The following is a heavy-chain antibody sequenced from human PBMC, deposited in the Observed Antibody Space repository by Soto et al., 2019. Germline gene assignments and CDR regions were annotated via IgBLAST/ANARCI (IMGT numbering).Heavy chain of an antibody. J-gene: IGHJ5*02. CDR3: AREHVDTAMVSGVWFDP. Sequence: PSETLSLTCAVSGCSISSGGYSWSWIRQPPGKGLEWIGYIYHSGSTYYNPSLKSRVTISVDRSKNQFSLKLSSVTAADTAVYYCAREHVDTAMVSGVWFDPWGQGTLVTVSS. CDR1: GCSISSGGYS. CDR2: IYHSGST. V-gene: IGHV4-30-2*01. D-gene: IGHD5-18*01.